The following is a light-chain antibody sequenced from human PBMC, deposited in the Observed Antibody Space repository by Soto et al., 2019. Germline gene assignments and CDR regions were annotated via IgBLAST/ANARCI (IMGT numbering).Light chain of an antibody. CDR1: SSDVGGYNY. V-gene: IGLV2-14*01. Sequence: QSALTQPASVSGSPGKSITISCTGNSSDVGGYNYVSWYQQNPGKAPKLMIYDVNNRPSGVSYRFSGSKSGNTASLTISGLQADDEADYYCSSYTSSSTRVFGTGTKLTVL. J-gene: IGLJ1*01. CDR3: SSYTSSSTRV. CDR2: DVN.